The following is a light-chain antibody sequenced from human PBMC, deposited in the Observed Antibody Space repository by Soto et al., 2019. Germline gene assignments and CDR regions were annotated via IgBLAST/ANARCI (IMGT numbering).Light chain of an antibody. CDR3: SSYTSSRSYV. V-gene: IGLV2-14*01. Sequence: QSALTQPASVSGSPGQSITISCTGTSSDVGGYNYVSWYQQYPGKAPKLMINDVSNRPSGVSHRFSDSKSGNTASLTISGLQAEDEADYYCSSYTSSRSYVFGTGTKVTVL. CDR2: DVS. J-gene: IGLJ1*01. CDR1: SSDVGGYNY.